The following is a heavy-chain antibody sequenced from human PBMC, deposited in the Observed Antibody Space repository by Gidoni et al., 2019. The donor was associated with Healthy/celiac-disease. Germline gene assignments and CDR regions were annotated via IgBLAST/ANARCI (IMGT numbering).Heavy chain of an antibody. CDR1: GFTVSSNY. CDR3: ASQSGSFSPSHYYFDY. D-gene: IGHD1-26*01. Sequence: EVQLVESGGGLIQPGGSLRLSCAASGFTVSSNYMSWVRQAPGKGLEWVSVIYSGGSTYYADSVKGRFTISRDNSKNTLYLQMNSLRAEDTAVYYCASQSGSFSPSHYYFDYWGQGTLVTVSS. V-gene: IGHV3-53*01. J-gene: IGHJ4*02. CDR2: IYSGGST.